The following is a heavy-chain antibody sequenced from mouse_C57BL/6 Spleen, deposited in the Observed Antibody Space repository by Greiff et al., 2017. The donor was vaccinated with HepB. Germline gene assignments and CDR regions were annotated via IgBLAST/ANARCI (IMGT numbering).Heavy chain of an antibody. J-gene: IGHJ4*01. CDR2: ISDGGSYT. V-gene: IGHV5-4*01. CDR3: ARGGDGYDGYAMDY. D-gene: IGHD2-2*01. Sequence: EVQGVESGGGLVKPGGSLKLSCAASGFTFSSYAMSWVRQTPEKRLEWVATISDGGSYTYYPDNVKGRFTISRDNAKNNLYLQMSHLKSEDTAMYYCARGGDGYDGYAMDYWGQGTSVTVSS. CDR1: GFTFSSYA.